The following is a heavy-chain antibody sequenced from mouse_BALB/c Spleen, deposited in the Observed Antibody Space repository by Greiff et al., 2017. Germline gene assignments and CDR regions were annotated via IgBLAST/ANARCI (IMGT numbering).Heavy chain of an antibody. Sequence: QVQLQQSAAELARPGASVKMSCKASGYTFTSYTMHWVKQRPGQGLEWIGYINPSSGYTEYNQKFKDKTTLTADKSSSTAYMQLSSLTSEDSAVYYCASLTGKGALGYWGQGTTLTVSS. CDR3: ASLTGKGALGY. D-gene: IGHD4-1*01. CDR1: GYTFTSYT. J-gene: IGHJ2*01. CDR2: INPSSGYT. V-gene: IGHV1-4*02.